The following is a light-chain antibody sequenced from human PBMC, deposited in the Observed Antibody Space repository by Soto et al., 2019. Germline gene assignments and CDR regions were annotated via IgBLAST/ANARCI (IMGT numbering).Light chain of an antibody. CDR2: GAS. Sequence: EIGMTQSPATVSVSHGERATLSCRASQSVSSNLAWYQQKPGQAPRLLVYGASSRATGIPDRFSGSGSGTDFTLTISRLEPADSAVYYCQPYGSSPTFGGGTKVDIK. J-gene: IGKJ4*01. CDR1: QSVSSN. V-gene: IGKV3-20*01. CDR3: QPYGSSPT.